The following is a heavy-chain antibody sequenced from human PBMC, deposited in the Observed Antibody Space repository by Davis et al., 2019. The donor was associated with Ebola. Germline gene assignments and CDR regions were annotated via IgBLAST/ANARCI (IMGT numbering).Heavy chain of an antibody. CDR3: ASGGFSYYYDSSGYYYFDY. CDR2: IDPSDSYT. D-gene: IGHD3-22*01. J-gene: IGHJ4*02. CDR1: GYSFTSYW. Sequence: GESLKISCKGSGYSFTSYWISWVRQMPGKGLEWMGRIDPSDSYTNYSPSFQGHVTISADKSISTAYLQWSSLKASDTAMYYCASGGFSYYYDSSGYYYFDYWGQGTLVTVSS. V-gene: IGHV5-10-1*01.